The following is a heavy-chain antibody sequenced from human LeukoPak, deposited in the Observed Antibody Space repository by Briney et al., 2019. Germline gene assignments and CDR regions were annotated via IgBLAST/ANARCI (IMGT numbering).Heavy chain of an antibody. CDR2: IYYSGNT. Sequence: SETQSLTCTVSGGSISGSSYYWGWIRHPPGKGLEWIGNIYYSGNTYYNPSLKSRVTISLDTSKNQFSLKLNSVTAADTAVYYCASVRRGFGESSKYYAYYYMGVWGKGTTVTISS. D-gene: IGHD3-10*01. J-gene: IGHJ6*03. CDR3: ASVRRGFGESSKYYAYYYMGV. CDR1: GGSISGSSYY. V-gene: IGHV4-39*01.